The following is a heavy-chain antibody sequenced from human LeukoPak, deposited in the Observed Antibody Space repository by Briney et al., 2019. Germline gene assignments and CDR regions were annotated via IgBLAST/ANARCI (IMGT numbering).Heavy chain of an antibody. Sequence: SETLSLTCTVSGGSISGYYWSWIRKPPGTGMERIGYIYYSGSTNYNPSLKSRVTITVDTSKNQFSLKLSSVTAADTAVYYCARDKSSSGWYHYWGQGTLVTVSS. J-gene: IGHJ4*02. CDR1: GGSISGYY. V-gene: IGHV4-59*01. CDR3: ARDKSSSGWYHY. D-gene: IGHD6-19*01. CDR2: IYYSGST.